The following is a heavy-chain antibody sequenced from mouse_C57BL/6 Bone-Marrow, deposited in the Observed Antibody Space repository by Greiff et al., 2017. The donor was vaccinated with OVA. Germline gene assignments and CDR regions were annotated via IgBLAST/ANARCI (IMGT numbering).Heavy chain of an antibody. Sequence: EVKLMESGGGLVQSGRSLRLSCATSGFTFSDFYMEWVRQAPGKGLEWIAASRNKANDYTTEYSASVKGRFIVSRDTSQSILYLQMNALRAEDTAIYYCARDDYYWYFDVWGTGTRSPSPQ. J-gene: IGHJ1*03. CDR3: ARDDYYWYFDV. CDR2: SRNKANDYTT. V-gene: IGHV7-1*01. CDR1: GFTFSDFY.